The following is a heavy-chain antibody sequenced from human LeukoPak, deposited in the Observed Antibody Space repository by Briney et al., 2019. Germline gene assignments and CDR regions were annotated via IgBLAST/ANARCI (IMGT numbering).Heavy chain of an antibody. CDR3: ARGRQAYYYGSGSYNY. Sequence: PSETLSLICAVYGGSFSGYYWSWIRQPPGKGLEWIGEINHSGSTNYNPSLKSRVTISVDTSKNQFSLKLSSVTAADTAVYYCARGRQAYYYGSGSYNYWGQGTLVTVSS. J-gene: IGHJ4*02. CDR2: INHSGST. V-gene: IGHV4-34*01. D-gene: IGHD3-10*01. CDR1: GGSFSGYY.